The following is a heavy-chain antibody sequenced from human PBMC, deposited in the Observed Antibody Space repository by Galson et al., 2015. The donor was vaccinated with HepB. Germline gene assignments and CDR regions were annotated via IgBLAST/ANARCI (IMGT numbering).Heavy chain of an antibody. V-gene: IGHV4-59*01. CDR2: IFYSEKT. J-gene: IGHJ4*02. CDR3: ARNAPSGWYEYYFDY. Sequence: TLSLTCTVSGYSITDYYWSWIRQSPGKGLEWIGYIFYSEKTNYNPSLKSRVTISGDASKNQFSLKLVSVTAADTAVYYCARNAPSGWYEYYFDYWGQGTPVTVSA. D-gene: IGHD6-19*01. CDR1: GYSITDYY.